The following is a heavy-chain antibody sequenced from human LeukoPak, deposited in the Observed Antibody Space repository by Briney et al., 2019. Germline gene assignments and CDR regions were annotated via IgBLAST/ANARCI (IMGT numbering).Heavy chain of an antibody. CDR3: ARDSYGDYYFDY. D-gene: IGHD4-17*01. J-gene: IGHJ4*02. CDR2: IYSSGST. V-gene: IGHV4-39*07. Sequence: PSETLSLTCSVSGASISSGSNYWGWIRQPPGKTLEWIGSIYSSGSTYYNSSLQSRVIIIIDTPKNQFSLKLSSVTAADTAVYYCARDSYGDYYFDYWGQGTLVTVSS. CDR1: GASISSGSNY.